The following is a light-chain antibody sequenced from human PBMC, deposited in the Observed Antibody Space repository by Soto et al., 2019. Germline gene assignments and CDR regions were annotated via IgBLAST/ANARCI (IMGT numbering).Light chain of an antibody. V-gene: IGKV1-6*01. CDR1: QDIRTE. Sequence: ALQMTQSPSSLSASVGDRVTITCRASQDIRTELGWYQQKPGKAPKLLIYGATTLQSGVPSRFSGSGSGTDFALTISGRQPEDFATYYCLQDYNYPRTFGQGTKVEVK. CDR2: GAT. J-gene: IGKJ1*01. CDR3: LQDYNYPRT.